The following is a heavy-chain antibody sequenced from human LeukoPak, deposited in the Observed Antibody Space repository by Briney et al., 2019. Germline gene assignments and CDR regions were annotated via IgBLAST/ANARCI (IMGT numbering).Heavy chain of an antibody. CDR2: INPNSGGT. D-gene: IGHD6-19*01. CDR3: AREGARSAVAGY. CDR1: GYTFTGYY. Sequence: ASVKVSCKASGYTFTGYYMHWVRQAPGQGLEWMGRINPNSGGTNYAQKFQGRVTMTRDTSISTAYMELSRLRSDDTAVYYCAREGARSAVAGYWGQGTLVTVSS. V-gene: IGHV1-2*06. J-gene: IGHJ4*02.